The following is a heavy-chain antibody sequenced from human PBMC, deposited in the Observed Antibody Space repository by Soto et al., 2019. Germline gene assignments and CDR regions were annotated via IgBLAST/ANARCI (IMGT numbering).Heavy chain of an antibody. CDR3: ATLKSITMVRGIDAFDI. CDR2: ISSSGSTI. J-gene: IGHJ3*02. D-gene: IGHD3-10*01. Sequence: GSLRLSCAASGFTFSSYEMNWVRQAPGKGLEWVSYISSSGSTIYYADSVKGRFTISRDNAKNSLYLQMNSLRAEDTAVYYCATLKSITMVRGIDAFDIWGQGTMVTVSS. V-gene: IGHV3-48*03. CDR1: GFTFSSYE.